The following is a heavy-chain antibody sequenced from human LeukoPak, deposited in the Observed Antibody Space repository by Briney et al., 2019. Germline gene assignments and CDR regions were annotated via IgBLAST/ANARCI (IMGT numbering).Heavy chain of an antibody. J-gene: IGHJ3*02. Sequence: SETLSLTCAVYGGSFSGYYWSWIRQPPGKGLEWIGEINHSGSTNYNPSLKSRVTISVDTSKNQFSLKLSSVTAADTAVYYCARDPKGSRAFDIWGQGTMVTVSS. CDR1: GGSFSGYY. V-gene: IGHV4-34*01. CDR3: ARDPKGSRAFDI. CDR2: INHSGST.